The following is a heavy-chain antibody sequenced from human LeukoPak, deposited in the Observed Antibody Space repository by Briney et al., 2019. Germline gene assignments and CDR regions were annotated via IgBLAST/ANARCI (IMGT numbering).Heavy chain of an antibody. J-gene: IGHJ4*02. V-gene: IGHV4-59*01. CDR3: ARDSAGSGWGYYFDY. CDR1: GGSISSYY. Sequence: SETLSLTCTVSGGSISSYYWSWIRQPPGKGLEWIGYIYYSGSTNYNPSLKSRVTISVDTSKNQFSLKLSSVTAADTAVYYCARDSAGSGWGYYFDYWGQGTLVTVSS. D-gene: IGHD6-19*01. CDR2: IYYSGST.